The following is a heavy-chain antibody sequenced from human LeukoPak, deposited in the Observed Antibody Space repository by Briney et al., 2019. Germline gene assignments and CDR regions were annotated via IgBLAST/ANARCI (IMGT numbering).Heavy chain of an antibody. D-gene: IGHD3-10*01. CDR2: IWYDGSNK. CDR3: ARRFGELVDY. V-gene: IGHV3-33*07. J-gene: IGHJ4*02. CDR1: GFTFSRYG. Sequence: GGSLRLSCAASGFTFSRYGMYWVRQAPGKGLEWVAVIWYDGSNKYYGDSVKGRFTISRDNSKNTLYLQMNSLRAEDTAVYYCARRFGELVDYWGQGTLVTVPS.